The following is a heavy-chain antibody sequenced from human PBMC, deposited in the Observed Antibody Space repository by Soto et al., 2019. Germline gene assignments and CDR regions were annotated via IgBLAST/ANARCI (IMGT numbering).Heavy chain of an antibody. D-gene: IGHD5-12*01. CDR2: SDPADGET. CDR1: GYNLNDLS. V-gene: IGHV1-24*01. Sequence: QVQLVQSGAEVTKPGASVQVSCKVSGYNLNDLSIHWVRQAPGKGLEWMGGSDPADGETIYAQKFQGRVTMTEATSTDTAYMELSSLRSEDTAVYYCATVIVSTIPLDYWGQGTLVTVSS. J-gene: IGHJ4*02. CDR3: ATVIVSTIPLDY.